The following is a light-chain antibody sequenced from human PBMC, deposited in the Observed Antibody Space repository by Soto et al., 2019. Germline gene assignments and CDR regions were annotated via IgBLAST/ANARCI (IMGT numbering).Light chain of an antibody. CDR3: QKYNSALWT. CDR1: QGISNY. CDR2: AAS. J-gene: IGKJ1*01. V-gene: IGKV1-27*01. Sequence: DIQMTQSPSSLSASVGDRVTITCRASQGISNYLAWYQQKPGKVPKLLIYAASTLQSGVPSRFSGSGSGTDFTLTISSXQPEDVATYHCQKYNSALWTFGQGTKVDIK.